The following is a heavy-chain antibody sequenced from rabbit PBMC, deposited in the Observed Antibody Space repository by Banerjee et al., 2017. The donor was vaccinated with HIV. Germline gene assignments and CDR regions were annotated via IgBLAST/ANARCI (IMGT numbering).Heavy chain of an antibody. D-gene: IGHD6-1*01. CDR1: GFSFSSSYW. J-gene: IGHJ4*01. CDR3: ARDLFDAVDYGYYFDL. Sequence: EESGGDLVKPEGSLTLTCTASGFSFSSSYWICWVRQAPGKGLEWIACIAVGSGGFTYYANWAEGRFTISKTSSTTVTLQMTSLTAADTATYFCARDLFDAVDYGYYFDLWGPGTLVTVS. V-gene: IGHV1S45*01. CDR2: IAVGSGGFT.